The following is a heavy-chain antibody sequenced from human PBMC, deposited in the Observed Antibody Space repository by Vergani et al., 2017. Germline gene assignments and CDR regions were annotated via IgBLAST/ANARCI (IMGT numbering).Heavy chain of an antibody. Sequence: QVQLVQSGAEVKKPGSSVKVSCKASGGTFSSYAISWVRQAPGQGLEWMGGIIPNCGTANYAQKFQGRVTITADESTSTAYMELSSLRSDDTAVYYCAIVAGTTVTTHFDYWGQGTLVTVSS. D-gene: IGHD4-17*01. CDR2: IIPNCGTA. V-gene: IGHV1-69*01. CDR3: AIVAGTTVTTHFDY. CDR1: GGTFSSYA. J-gene: IGHJ4*02.